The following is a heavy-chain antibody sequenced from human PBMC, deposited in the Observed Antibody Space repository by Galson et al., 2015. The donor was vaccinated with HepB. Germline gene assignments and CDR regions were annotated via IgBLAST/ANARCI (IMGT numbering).Heavy chain of an antibody. Sequence: SVKVSCKASGGTFSSYAISWVRQAPGQGLEWMGRIIPILGIANYAQKFQGRVTITADKSTSTAYMELSSLRSEDTAVYYCARDLGSATITLHDGYWGQGTLVTVSS. V-gene: IGHV1-69*04. CDR3: ARDLGSATITLHDGY. D-gene: IGHD5-24*01. CDR1: GGTFSSYA. J-gene: IGHJ4*02. CDR2: IIPILGIA.